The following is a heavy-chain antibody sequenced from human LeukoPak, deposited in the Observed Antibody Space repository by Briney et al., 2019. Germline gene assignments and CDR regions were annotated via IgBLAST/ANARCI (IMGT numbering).Heavy chain of an antibody. CDR1: GFTFSSYA. Sequence: GGSLRLSCAASGFTFSSYAMSWVRQAPGKGLEWVSAISGSGGSTYYADSVKGRFTISRDNSKNTLYLQMNSLRAEDTAVYYCAKSQAXNGRGYXFPFSWGQGTLVTVSS. CDR2: ISGSGGST. J-gene: IGHJ5*02. CDR3: AKSQAXNGRGYXFPFS. D-gene: IGHD5-18*01. V-gene: IGHV3-23*01.